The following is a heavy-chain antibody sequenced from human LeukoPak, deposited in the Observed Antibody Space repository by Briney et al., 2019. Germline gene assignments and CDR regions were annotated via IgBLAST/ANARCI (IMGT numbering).Heavy chain of an antibody. CDR1: GGSISSGSYY. Sequence: PSETLSLTCTVSGGSISSGSYYWSWIRQPAGKGLEWIGRIYTSGSINYNPSLKSRVTISVDTSKNQFSLKLSSVTAADTAVYYCARVQLWSVYYFDYWGQGTLVTVSS. CDR2: IYTSGSI. V-gene: IGHV4-61*02. D-gene: IGHD5-18*01. J-gene: IGHJ4*02. CDR3: ARVQLWSVYYFDY.